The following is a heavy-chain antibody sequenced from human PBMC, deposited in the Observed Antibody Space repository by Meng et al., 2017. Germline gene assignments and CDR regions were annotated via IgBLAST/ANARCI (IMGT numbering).Heavy chain of an antibody. CDR3: ARRRFGELLEEYYFDY. V-gene: IGHV1-69*05. Sequence: SVKVSCKASGGTFSSYAISWVRQAPGQGVEWMGGIIPIFGTANYAQKFQGRVTITTDESTSTAYMELSSLRSEDTAVYYCARRRFGELLEEYYFDYWGQGTLVTVYS. CDR2: IIPIFGTA. D-gene: IGHD3-10*01. CDR1: GGTFSSYA. J-gene: IGHJ4*02.